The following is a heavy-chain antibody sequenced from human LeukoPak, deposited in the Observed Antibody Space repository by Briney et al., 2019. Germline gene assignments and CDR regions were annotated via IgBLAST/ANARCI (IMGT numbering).Heavy chain of an antibody. CDR1: GFTFSSYG. D-gene: IGHD3-10*01. V-gene: IGHV3-30*02. CDR3: AKDGDDGAPTGRDY. J-gene: IGHJ4*02. CDR2: IRYDGSNK. Sequence: PGGSLRLSCAASGFTFSSYGIHWVRQAPGKGLEWVAFIRYDGSNKYYADSVKGRFTISRDNSKNTLYLQMNSLRAEDTAVYYCAKDGDDGAPTGRDYWGQGTLVTVSS.